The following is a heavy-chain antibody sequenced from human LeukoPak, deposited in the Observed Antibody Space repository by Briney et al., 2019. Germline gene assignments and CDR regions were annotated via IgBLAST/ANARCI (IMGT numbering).Heavy chain of an antibody. J-gene: IGHJ4*02. D-gene: IGHD5-18*01. CDR2: INHSGST. V-gene: IGHV4-34*01. CDR1: GGSFSGYY. Sequence: PSEALSLTCAVYGGSFSGYYWSWIRQPPGKGLEWIGEINHSGSTSYNPSLKSRVTISVDTSKNQFSLKLSSVTAADTAVYYCARGLSELWLRYFDYWGQGTLVTVSS. CDR3: ARGLSELWLRYFDY.